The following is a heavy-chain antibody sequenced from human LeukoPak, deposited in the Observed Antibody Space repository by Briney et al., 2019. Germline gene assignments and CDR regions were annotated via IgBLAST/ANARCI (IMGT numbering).Heavy chain of an antibody. Sequence: SVKVSCKASGGTFSSYAISWVRQAPGQGLEWMGRIIPIFGTANYAQKFQGRVTITTDESTSTAYMGLSSLRSEDTAVYYCARATYSSSWLKTYAFDIWGQGTMVTDSS. D-gene: IGHD6-13*01. V-gene: IGHV1-69*05. J-gene: IGHJ3*02. CDR1: GGTFSSYA. CDR2: IIPIFGTA. CDR3: ARATYSSSWLKTYAFDI.